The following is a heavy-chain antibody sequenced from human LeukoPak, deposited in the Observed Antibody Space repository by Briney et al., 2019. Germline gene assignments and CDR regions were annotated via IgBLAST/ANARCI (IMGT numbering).Heavy chain of an antibody. V-gene: IGHV4-59*08. D-gene: IGHD6-19*01. CDR2: IYYSGST. CDR1: GGSISSYY. J-gene: IGHJ4*02. CDR3: ARHESGWYGAYYFDY. Sequence: PSETLSLTCTVSGGSISSYYWSWIRQPPGKGLEWIGYIYYSGSTNYNPSLKSRVTISVDTSKTQFSLKLSSVTAADTAVYYCARHESGWYGAYYFDYWGQGTLVTVSS.